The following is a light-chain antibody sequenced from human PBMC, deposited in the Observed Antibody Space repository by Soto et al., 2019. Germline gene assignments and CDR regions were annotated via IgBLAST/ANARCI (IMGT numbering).Light chain of an antibody. V-gene: IGKV1-5*01. CDR1: QTINNW. J-gene: IGKJ1*01. CDR2: HAS. CDR3: QHYNSYPWT. Sequence: DIPMTQSPSTLSASIGDRVTITCRASQTINNWLAWYQQKPGKAPNLLIYHASNLETGVTSRFSGSAFGTEFTLTISSLQPDDFATYYCQHYNSYPWTFGQGTKVEIK.